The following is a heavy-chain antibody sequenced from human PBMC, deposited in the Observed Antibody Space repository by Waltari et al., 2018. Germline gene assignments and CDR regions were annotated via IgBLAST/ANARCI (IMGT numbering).Heavy chain of an antibody. J-gene: IGHJ4*02. D-gene: IGHD2-2*01. V-gene: IGHV3-15*01. Sequence: EVQLVESGRGLVQPGDSLRLSCVASGVPFANAWINWVRQAPGKGLEWVGRLKSKAEGGKTDYAAPVKGRFAISRDDSKDTAYLQMNSLKTEDTAMYFCTTEGGRTWPMYWGQGTLVTVSS. CDR2: LKSKAEGGKT. CDR1: GVPFANAW. CDR3: TTEGGRTWPMY.